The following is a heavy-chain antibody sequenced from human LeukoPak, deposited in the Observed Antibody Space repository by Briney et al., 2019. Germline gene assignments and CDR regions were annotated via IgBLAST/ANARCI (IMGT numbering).Heavy chain of an antibody. D-gene: IGHD6-13*01. CDR3: AKDRKPIAAAGLFDY. CDR1: GFTFSSYS. J-gene: IGHJ4*02. CDR2: ISSSSSTI. Sequence: GGSLRLSCAASGFTFSSYSMNWVRQAPGKGLEWVSYISSSSSTIYYADSVKGRFTISRDNAKNSLYLQMNSLRAEDTAVYYCAKDRKPIAAAGLFDYWGQGTLVTVSS. V-gene: IGHV3-48*01.